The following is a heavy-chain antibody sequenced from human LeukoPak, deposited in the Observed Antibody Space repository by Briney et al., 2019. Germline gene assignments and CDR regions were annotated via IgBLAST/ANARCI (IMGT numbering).Heavy chain of an antibody. Sequence: PSETLSLTCTVSHDSISTYSWSWIRQPPWKGLEWLGYVSYSGTTNYNPSLKSRVTMSVDTSKSQFSLTLRSVTAADTAVYYCAGRYCTSTMCYVGAVAGYEFWGQGALVTVSS. J-gene: IGHJ4*02. CDR1: HDSISTYS. CDR3: AGRYCTSTMCYVGAVAGYEF. D-gene: IGHD2-2*01. V-gene: IGHV4-59*13. CDR2: VSYSGTT.